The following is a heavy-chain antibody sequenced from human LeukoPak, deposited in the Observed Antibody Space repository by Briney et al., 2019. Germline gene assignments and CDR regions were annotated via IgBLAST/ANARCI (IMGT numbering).Heavy chain of an antibody. CDR1: GGSFSGYY. J-gene: IGHJ5*02. CDR2: INHSGST. CDR3: ARGGRSSNNWFDP. D-gene: IGHD6-13*01. V-gene: IGHV4-34*01. Sequence: SETLSLTCAVYGGSFSGYYWSWIRQPPGKGLEWIGEINHSGSTNYNPSLKSRVTISVDTSKNQFSLKLSSVTAADTAVYYCARGGRSSNNWFDPWGQGTLVTVSS.